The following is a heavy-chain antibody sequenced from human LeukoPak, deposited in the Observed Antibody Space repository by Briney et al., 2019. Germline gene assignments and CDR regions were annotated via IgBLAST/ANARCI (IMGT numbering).Heavy chain of an antibody. CDR2: ISYDESNK. V-gene: IGHV3-30*04. CDR3: ARDRGWELLQRDYYYGMDV. D-gene: IGHD1-26*01. CDR1: GFTFSSYA. J-gene: IGHJ6*04. Sequence: GRSLRLSCAASGFTFSSYAMHWVRQAPGKGLEWVAVISYDESNKYYADSVKGRFTISRDNSKNTLYLQMNSLRAEDTAVYYCARDRGWELLQRDYYYGMDVWGKGTTVTVSS.